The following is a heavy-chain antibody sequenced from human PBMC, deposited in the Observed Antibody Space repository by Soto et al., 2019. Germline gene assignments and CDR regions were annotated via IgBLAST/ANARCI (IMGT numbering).Heavy chain of an antibody. Sequence: QVQLQESGPGLVKPSETLSLTCSVSVDSISTYYWNWIRQPPGGGLEWIGHIYHRGSTNYNPSLQSRVTMSVDTSKNHFSLKLSSVTAADTAVYYCARAGTSTWYFDLWGRGTLVTVSS. CDR1: VDSISTYY. CDR2: IYHRGST. CDR3: ARAGTSTWYFDL. J-gene: IGHJ2*01. D-gene: IGHD1-1*01. V-gene: IGHV4-59*01.